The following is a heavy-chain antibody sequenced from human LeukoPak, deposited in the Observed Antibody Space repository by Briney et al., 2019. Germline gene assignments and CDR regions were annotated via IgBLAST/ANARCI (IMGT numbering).Heavy chain of an antibody. Sequence: GGSLRLSCAASGFTFSSYGMHWVRQAPGKGLEWVAFIRYDGSNKCYADSVKGRFTISRDNSKNTLYLQMNSLRAEDTAVYYCAKDSTIHLYYYDSSGYYFDYWGQGTLVTVSS. CDR3: AKDSTIHLYYYDSSGYYFDY. J-gene: IGHJ4*02. V-gene: IGHV3-30*02. CDR2: IRYDGSNK. D-gene: IGHD3-22*01. CDR1: GFTFSSYG.